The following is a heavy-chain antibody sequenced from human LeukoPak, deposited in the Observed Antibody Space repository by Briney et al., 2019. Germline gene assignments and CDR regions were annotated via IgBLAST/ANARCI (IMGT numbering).Heavy chain of an antibody. Sequence: KPSETLSLTCTVSGGSISSSSYYWGWLRQPPGKGLEWIGSTYYSGSTYYNPSLKSRVTISVDTSKNQFSLKLSSVTAADTAVYYCARLPRITMVRGVYYYYYYMDVWGKGTTVTVSS. CDR2: TYYSGST. CDR3: ARLPRITMVRGVYYYYYYMDV. D-gene: IGHD3-10*01. CDR1: GGSISSSSYY. V-gene: IGHV4-39*01. J-gene: IGHJ6*03.